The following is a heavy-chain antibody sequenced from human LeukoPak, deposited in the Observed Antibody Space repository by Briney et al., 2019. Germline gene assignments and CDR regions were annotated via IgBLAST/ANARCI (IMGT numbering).Heavy chain of an antibody. V-gene: IGHV3-23*01. D-gene: IGHD6-19*01. Sequence: GGSLRLSCAASGFTFSNYAVNWVRQAPGKGLEWVSTINGGGYNTYYADSVKGRFTISRDNSKNTLSLQVNTLRAEDTAVYYCARASGIYGSGWYFDYWGQGTLVTVSS. CDR2: INGGGYNT. CDR3: ARASGIYGSGWYFDY. J-gene: IGHJ4*02. CDR1: GFTFSNYA.